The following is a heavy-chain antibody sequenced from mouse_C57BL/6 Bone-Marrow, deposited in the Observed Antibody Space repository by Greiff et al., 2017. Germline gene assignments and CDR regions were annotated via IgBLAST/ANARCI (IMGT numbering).Heavy chain of an antibody. V-gene: IGHV5-12*01. Sequence: EVKLMESGGGLVQPGGSLKLSCAASGFTFSDYYMYWVRQTPEKRLEWVAYISNGGGSTYYPDTVKGRFTISRDNAKNTLYLQMSRLKSEDTAMYYCARHQGRQPWFAYWGQGTLVTVSA. CDR2: ISNGGGST. CDR1: GFTFSDYY. J-gene: IGHJ3*01. D-gene: IGHD3-2*02. CDR3: ARHQGRQPWFAY.